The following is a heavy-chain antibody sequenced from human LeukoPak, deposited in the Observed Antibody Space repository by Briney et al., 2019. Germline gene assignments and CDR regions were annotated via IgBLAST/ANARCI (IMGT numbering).Heavy chain of an antibody. D-gene: IGHD3-16*01. V-gene: IGHV4-34*08. Sequence: PGGSLRLSCAASGFTFSSYAMSWVRQAPGKGLEWIGEINHSGSTNYNPSLKSRVTISVDTSKNQFSLKLSSVTAADTAVYYCADLTYYYGMDVWGQGTTVTVSS. CDR2: INHSGST. CDR3: ADLTYYYGMDV. J-gene: IGHJ6*02. CDR1: GFTFSSYA.